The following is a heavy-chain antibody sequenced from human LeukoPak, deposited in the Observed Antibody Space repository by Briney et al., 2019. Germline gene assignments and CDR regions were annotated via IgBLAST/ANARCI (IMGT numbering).Heavy chain of an antibody. CDR1: GASVRGYY. D-gene: IGHD3-22*01. V-gene: IGHV4-59*02. CDR2: IHYTGNT. Sequence: SETLSLTCTVSGASVRGYYWSWIRQPPGKGLEWIGYIHYTGNTDYNPSLTSRVTMSVDTSKNQFSLMLTSVTAADTAVYYCARGAGSGYDPPYYYDSSGYLDYWGQGTLVTVSS. J-gene: IGHJ4*02. CDR3: ARGAGSGYDPPYYYDSSGYLDY.